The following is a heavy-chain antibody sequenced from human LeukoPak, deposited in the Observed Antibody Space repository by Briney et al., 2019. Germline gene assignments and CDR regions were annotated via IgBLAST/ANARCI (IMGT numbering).Heavy chain of an antibody. V-gene: IGHV4-38-2*01. Sequence: PSETLSLTCAVSGHSISSGYSWGWIRQPPGKGLEWIGSIYHSGSTHYNPSLKSRVTISVDASKNQFSLNLSSVTAADTAMYYCARNRSAVIVPAAMGGAFDIWGHPAMVTVSS. CDR2: IYHSGST. J-gene: IGHJ3*02. CDR1: GHSISSGYS. CDR3: ARNRSAVIVPAAMGGAFDI. D-gene: IGHD2-2*01.